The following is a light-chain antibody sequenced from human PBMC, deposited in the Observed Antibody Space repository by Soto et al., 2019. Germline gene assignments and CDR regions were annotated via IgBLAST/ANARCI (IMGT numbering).Light chain of an antibody. V-gene: IGKV3-20*01. CDR2: GAA. J-gene: IGKJ5*01. CDR1: QSVSNSY. Sequence: EIVLTQSPGTLSLSPGERATLSCRASQSVSNSYLAWYQQKPGQAPRLLIYGAATRATGLPDRFSGSGSGTDFILTISRLEPEDFAVYYCQQYGSSPPITFGQGTRLEIK. CDR3: QQYGSSPPIT.